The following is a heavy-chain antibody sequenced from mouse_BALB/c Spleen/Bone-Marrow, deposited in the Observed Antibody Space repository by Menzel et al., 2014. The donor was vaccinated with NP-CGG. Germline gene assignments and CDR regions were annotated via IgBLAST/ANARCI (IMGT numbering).Heavy chain of an antibody. Sequence: EVQGVESGGGLVKSGGSLKLSCAASGSAFNSYGMSWVRQTPGKRLEWVATISGGGSYTFYSDSVKGRFTISRDNAKNNLYLQLSSLRSEDTALYYCARHAFYDQTEVSFVNWGQGTLVTVSA. CDR3: ARHAFYDQTEVSFVN. D-gene: IGHD2-3*01. V-gene: IGHV5-9-2*01. CDR1: GSAFNSYG. CDR2: ISGGGSYT. J-gene: IGHJ3*01.